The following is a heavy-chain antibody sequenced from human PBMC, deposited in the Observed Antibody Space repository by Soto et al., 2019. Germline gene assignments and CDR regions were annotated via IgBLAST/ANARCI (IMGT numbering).Heavy chain of an antibody. D-gene: IGHD2-21*02. CDR1: GGTISRYY. Sequence: QVQLQESGPGLVKPSETLSLTCTVSGGTISRYYWSWIRQPPGKGLEWIGYMYNTGSTVYNPSFKSQVTISVDTSTNQFPLKLNSVTAADTAVYYCARDLWGYCGTDCYPLDVWGQGTTVTVSS. CDR2: MYNTGST. V-gene: IGHV4-59*01. J-gene: IGHJ6*02. CDR3: ARDLWGYCGTDCYPLDV.